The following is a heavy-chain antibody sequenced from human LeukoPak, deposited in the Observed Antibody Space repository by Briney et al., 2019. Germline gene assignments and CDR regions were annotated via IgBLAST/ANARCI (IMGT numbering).Heavy chain of an antibody. V-gene: IGHV3-74*01. D-gene: IGHD6-13*01. J-gene: IGHJ4*01. CDR2: IRGDGSIT. CDR1: GFTFSVYW. Sequence: GGSLRLSCAASGFTFSVYWMHWVRQAPGKGLVWVSRIRGDGSITNYADSVKGRFTISRDDAKNTLYLQMSSLRAEDTAIYYCAREGIAAELDFWGQEPWSPSPQ. CDR3: AREGIAAELDF.